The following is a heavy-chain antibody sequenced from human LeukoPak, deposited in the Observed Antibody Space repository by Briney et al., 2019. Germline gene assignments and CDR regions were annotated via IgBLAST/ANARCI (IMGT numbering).Heavy chain of an antibody. D-gene: IGHD2-2*01. CDR2: ISSGGSTI. Sequence: PGGSLRPSCAASGFTFSSYEMNWVRQAPGKGLEWVSYISSGGSTIYYADSVKGRFTISRDNAKNSLYLQMNSLRAEDTAVYYCARGSCSSTSCYAGWLYYYYYYMDVWGKGTTVTISS. V-gene: IGHV3-48*03. CDR1: GFTFSSYE. CDR3: ARGSCSSTSCYAGWLYYYYYYMDV. J-gene: IGHJ6*03.